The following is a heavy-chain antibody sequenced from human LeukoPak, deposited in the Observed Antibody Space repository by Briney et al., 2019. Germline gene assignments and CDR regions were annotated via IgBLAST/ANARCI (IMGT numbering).Heavy chain of an antibody. D-gene: IGHD3-3*01. CDR3: ARGRFLDAFDI. CDR2: IYYSGST. J-gene: IGHJ3*02. Sequence: SETLSLTCTVSGGSISSYYWSWIRQPPGKGLEWIGYIYYSGSTKYKLSLKSRVTISVDTSKKQFSLKLSSVTAADTAVYYCARGRFLDAFDIWGQGTMVTVSS. CDR1: GGSISSYY. V-gene: IGHV4-59*01.